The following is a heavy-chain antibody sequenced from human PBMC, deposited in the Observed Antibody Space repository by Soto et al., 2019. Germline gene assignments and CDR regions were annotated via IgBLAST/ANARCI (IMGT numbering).Heavy chain of an antibody. CDR2: INPNGGST. J-gene: IGHJ4*02. D-gene: IGHD6-13*01. CDR3: VRDGDTTLAATAYGGLAY. Sequence: ASVKVSCKASGYAFTNYYIHWVRKAPGQGLESMGIINPNGGSTAYAQSFQGRVTLTRDTSTSTVYMELTSLRSEDTAVYYCVRDGDTTLAATAYGGLAYWAQGTMVTVSS. V-gene: IGHV1-46*03. CDR1: GYAFTNYY.